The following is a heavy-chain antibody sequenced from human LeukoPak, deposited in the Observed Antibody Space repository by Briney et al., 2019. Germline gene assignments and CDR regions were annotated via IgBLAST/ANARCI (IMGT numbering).Heavy chain of an antibody. CDR1: GGSLSDYY. CDR2: IWYSGFT. J-gene: IGHJ5*02. V-gene: IGHV4-34*01. D-gene: IGHD4/OR15-4a*01. CDR3: ARVRDWFDP. Sequence: PSETLSLTCAVYGGSLSDYYWSWIRQPPGKGLEWIGYIWYSGFTYYNPSPKSRVTISVDTSKDQFFLKLSSVTAADTAMYYCARVRDWFDPWGQGTLVTVSS.